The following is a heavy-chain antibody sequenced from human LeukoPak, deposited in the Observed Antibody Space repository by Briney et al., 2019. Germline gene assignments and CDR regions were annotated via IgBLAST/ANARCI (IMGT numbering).Heavy chain of an antibody. Sequence: PSETLSLTCTVPGGSIISYYWSWIRQPPGKGLEWIGYIYYSVSTNYNPSLKSRVTISVDTSKNSLSLKMSSLTAEDTAVYYCARGGGDYETLDYWGQGTLVTVSS. D-gene: IGHD4-17*01. CDR3: ARGGGDYETLDY. J-gene: IGHJ4*02. V-gene: IGHV4-59*01. CDR1: GGSIISYY. CDR2: IYYSVST.